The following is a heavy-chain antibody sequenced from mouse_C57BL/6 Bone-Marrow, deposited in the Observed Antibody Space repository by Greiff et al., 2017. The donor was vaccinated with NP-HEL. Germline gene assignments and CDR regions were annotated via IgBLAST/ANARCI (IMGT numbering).Heavy chain of an antibody. CDR3: ARDADYYGRWYFDV. D-gene: IGHD1-1*01. CDR1: GFTFSDFY. Sequence: EVKLVESGGGLVQSGRSLRLSCATSGFTFSDFYMEWVRQAPGKGLEWIAASRNKANDYTTEYSASVKGRFIVSRDTSQSILYLQMNALRAEDTAMYYCARDADYYGRWYFDVWGTGTTVTVSS. CDR2: SRNKANDYTT. J-gene: IGHJ1*03. V-gene: IGHV7-1*01.